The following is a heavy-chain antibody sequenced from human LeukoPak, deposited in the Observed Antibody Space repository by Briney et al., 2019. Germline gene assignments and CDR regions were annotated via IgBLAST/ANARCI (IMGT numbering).Heavy chain of an antibody. CDR2: IYHSGST. J-gene: IGHJ2*01. CDR1: GGSISSSNW. V-gene: IGHV4-4*02. CDR3: ARDVGRYTYGYRPTELYWYFDL. Sequence: SETLSLTCAVSGGSISSSNWWSWVRQPPGKGLEWIGEIYHSGSTNYNPSLKSRVTISVDKSKNQFSLKLSSVTAADTAVYYCARDVGRYTYGYRPTELYWYFDLWGRGTRVTVSS. D-gene: IGHD5-18*01.